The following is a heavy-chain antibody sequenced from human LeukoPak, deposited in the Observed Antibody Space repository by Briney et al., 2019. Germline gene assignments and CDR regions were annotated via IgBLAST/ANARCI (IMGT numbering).Heavy chain of an antibody. D-gene: IGHD3-10*01. CDR2: ISGSGGST. CDR3: AKPYMVRGVIQRFDP. V-gene: IGHV3-23*01. J-gene: IGHJ5*02. CDR1: GFTFSSYA. Sequence: GGSLRLSCAASGFTFSSYAMSWVRQAPGKGLEWVSAISGSGGSTYYADSVKGRFTISRDNSKNTLYLQMNSLRAEDTAVYYCAKPYMVRGVIQRFDPWGQGTLVTDSS.